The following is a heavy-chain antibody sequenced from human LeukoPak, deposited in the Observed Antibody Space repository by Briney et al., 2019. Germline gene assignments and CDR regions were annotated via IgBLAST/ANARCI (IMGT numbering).Heavy chain of an antibody. CDR2: IHYTGRT. J-gene: IGHJ4*02. D-gene: IGHD1-26*01. CDR3: ASLGSYWSPFDY. V-gene: IGHV4-59*08. CDR1: GGSLSSYC. Sequence: SETLSLTCTVSGGSLSSYCWIWIRQPPGKGLEWIGYIHYTGRTTYHPSLKSRVTISLDTSKNQFSLRLSSVTAADTAVYYCASLGSYWSPFDYWGQGTLVTVSS.